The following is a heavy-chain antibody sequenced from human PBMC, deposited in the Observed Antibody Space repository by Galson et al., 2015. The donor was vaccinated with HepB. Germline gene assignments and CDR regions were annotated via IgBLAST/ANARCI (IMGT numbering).Heavy chain of an antibody. CDR1: GFTFSSYA. J-gene: IGHJ4*02. CDR2: ISSNGGST. CDR3: VKDYYYDSSGYPRNFDY. V-gene: IGHV3-64D*06. Sequence: SLRLSCAASGFTFSSYAMHWVRQAPGKGLEYVSAISSNGGSTYYADSVKGRFTISRDNSKNTLYLQMSSLRAEDTAVYYCVKDYYYDSSGYPRNFDYWGQGTLVTVSS. D-gene: IGHD3-22*01.